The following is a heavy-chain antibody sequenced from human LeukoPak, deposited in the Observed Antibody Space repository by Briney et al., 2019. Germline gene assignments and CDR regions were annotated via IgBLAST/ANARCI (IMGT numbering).Heavy chain of an antibody. V-gene: IGHV3-48*04. J-gene: IGHJ6*04. Sequence: GSLRLSCAGSGFTFSTYSMNWVRQAPGKGLEWVSYISSSGSTIYYADSVKGRFTISRDNAKNSLYLQMNSLRAEDTAVYYCAELGITMIGGVWGKGTTVTISS. CDR1: GFTFSTYS. CDR2: ISSSGSTI. CDR3: AELGITMIGGV. D-gene: IGHD3-10*02.